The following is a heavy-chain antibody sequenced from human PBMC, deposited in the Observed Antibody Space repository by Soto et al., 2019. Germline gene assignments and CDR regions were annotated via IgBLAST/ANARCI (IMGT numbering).Heavy chain of an antibody. V-gene: IGHV4-34*01. CDR3: ARGSSFLIAAAGTFWFDP. D-gene: IGHD6-13*01. CDR1: GGSFSGYY. J-gene: IGHJ5*02. CDR2: INHSGST. Sequence: SETLSLTCAVYGGSFSGYYWSWIRQPPGKGLEWIGEINHSGSTNYNPSLKSRVTISVDTSKNQFSLKLSSVTAADTAVYYCARGSSFLIAAAGTFWFDPWGQGTLVTVSS.